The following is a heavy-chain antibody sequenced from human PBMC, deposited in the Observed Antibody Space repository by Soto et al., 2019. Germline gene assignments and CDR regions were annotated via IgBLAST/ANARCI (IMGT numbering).Heavy chain of an antibody. CDR2: INHSGST. D-gene: IGHD5-12*01. Sequence: PSETLSLTCAVYGWSFCGYYWGWIRQPPGKGLEWIGEINHSGSTNYNPSLKSRVTISVDTSKNQFSLKLSSVTAADTAVYYCARVFSRVDIVATIGGGYYYYMDVWGKGTTVTVSS. V-gene: IGHV4-34*01. J-gene: IGHJ6*03. CDR1: GWSFCGYY. CDR3: ARVFSRVDIVATIGGGYYYYMDV.